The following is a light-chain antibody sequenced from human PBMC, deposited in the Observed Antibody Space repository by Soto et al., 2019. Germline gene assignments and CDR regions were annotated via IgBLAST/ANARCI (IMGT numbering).Light chain of an antibody. V-gene: IGKV3-20*01. Sequence: EIVLTQSPGTLSLSPGGRSTLSCMASQTVSGNFLAWYQQKHGQAPRLLIYNAFSRPTGIPERFSGSGSGTDFTLTIGRLEPEDFAVYYCQQCSTLPRTFGQGTKVDIK. J-gene: IGKJ1*01. CDR3: QQCSTLPRT. CDR1: QTVSGNF. CDR2: NAF.